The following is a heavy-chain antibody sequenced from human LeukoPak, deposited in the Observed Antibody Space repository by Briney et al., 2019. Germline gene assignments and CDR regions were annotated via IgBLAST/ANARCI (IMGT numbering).Heavy chain of an antibody. J-gene: IGHJ5*02. CDR3: ARAVGAQNWFDP. Sequence: GGSLRLSCAASGFTFSSYAMSWVRQAPGRGLEWVSAISGSGGSTYYADSVKGRFTISRDNSKNTLYLQMNSLRAEDTAVYYCARAVGAQNWFDPWGQGTLVTVSS. CDR2: ISGSGGST. D-gene: IGHD1-26*01. V-gene: IGHV3-23*01. CDR1: GFTFSSYA.